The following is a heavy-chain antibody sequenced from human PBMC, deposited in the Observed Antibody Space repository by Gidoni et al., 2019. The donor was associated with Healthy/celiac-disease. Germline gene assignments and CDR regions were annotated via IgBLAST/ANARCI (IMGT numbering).Heavy chain of an antibody. V-gene: IGHV3-30-3*01. D-gene: IGHD6-6*01. CDR1: GFTFSSYT. CDR2: ILYDGSNK. Sequence: QVRLVEAGGGVVKPGRSLGLSCPAPGFTFSSYTMHWVRQPPGKGMEWVAVILYDGSNKYYADSVKCRFTMSRDNSMNTLYLQMNSLRAEDTAVYYCAREVAARRDELGGGFVPWGQGTLVTVSS. J-gene: IGHJ5*02. CDR3: AREVAARRDELGGGFVP.